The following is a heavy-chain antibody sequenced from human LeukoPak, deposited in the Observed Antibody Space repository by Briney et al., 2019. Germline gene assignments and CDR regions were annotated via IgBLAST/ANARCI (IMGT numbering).Heavy chain of an antibody. J-gene: IGHJ4*02. CDR3: ARVFGAYFDY. D-gene: IGHD3-16*01. V-gene: IGHV5-51*01. Sequence: PGESLKISCKASAYSFSAYWIGWVRQMPGKGLEWMGIIYPDDSNTRYGPSFEGLVTISADRSINTAYLQWSSLKASDTAIYYCARVFGAYFDYWGQGTLVTVSS. CDR1: AYSFSAYW. CDR2: IYPDDSNT.